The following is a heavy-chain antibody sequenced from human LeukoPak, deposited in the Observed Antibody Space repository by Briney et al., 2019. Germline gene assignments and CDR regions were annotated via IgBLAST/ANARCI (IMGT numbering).Heavy chain of an antibody. CDR3: AKEREMATRYYFDY. CDR2: ISYDGSNE. Sequence: GGSLRLSCAASGFTLGSYVMHWVRQAPGKGLEWVASISYDGSNEYYGDSVKGRFSVSRDNSKNTLYLHMNSLRAEDTAVYYCAKEREMATRYYFDYWGQGTLVTVSS. D-gene: IGHD5-24*01. V-gene: IGHV3-30*18. CDR1: GFTLGSYV. J-gene: IGHJ4*02.